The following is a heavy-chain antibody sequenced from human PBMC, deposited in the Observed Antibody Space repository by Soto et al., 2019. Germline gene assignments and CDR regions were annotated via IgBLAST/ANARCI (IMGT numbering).Heavy chain of an antibody. D-gene: IGHD6-13*01. V-gene: IGHV2-26*04. CDR1: GFSLSNAGLG. Sequence: SGPTLVNPTETLTLTCTVSGFSLSNAGLGVSWIRQPPGKALEWLAHIFSNDEKSYSTSLKSRLTISKDTSKSRVVLTMTNMDPVDTATYYCASTYSSSWYWFDPWGQGTLVTVSS. J-gene: IGHJ5*02. CDR3: ASTYSSSWYWFDP. CDR2: IFSNDEK.